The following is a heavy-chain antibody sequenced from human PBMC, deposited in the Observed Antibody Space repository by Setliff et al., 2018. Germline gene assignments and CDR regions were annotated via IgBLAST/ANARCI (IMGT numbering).Heavy chain of an antibody. CDR3: ARINFYVSSGYYYAPEL. D-gene: IGHD3-22*01. J-gene: IGHJ4*02. V-gene: IGHV1-18*01. CDR1: GFTFTDYG. Sequence: RASVKVSCKSSGFTFTDYGITWVRQVPGQGLEWMGWINNYNFNTQYAQKFQGRVTVTTDTSTTKAYMELRSLRADDTAVYYCARINFYVSSGYYYAPELWGQGTTVTVSS. CDR2: INNYNFNT.